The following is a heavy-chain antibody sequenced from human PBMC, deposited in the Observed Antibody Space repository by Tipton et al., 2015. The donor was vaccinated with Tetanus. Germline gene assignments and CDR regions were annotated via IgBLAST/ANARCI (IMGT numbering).Heavy chain of an antibody. Sequence: TLSLTCTVSGGSISSTAYYWGWIRQPPGQGLEWIGNLHYTGSTNYNPSLKSRLTMSVDTSKNQFSLRLNSVTAADTAVYYCARMQRYGMDVWGQGTTATVSS. D-gene: IGHD6-25*01. J-gene: IGHJ6*02. CDR1: GGSISSTAYY. CDR3: ARMQRYGMDV. CDR2: LHYTGST. V-gene: IGHV4-39*07.